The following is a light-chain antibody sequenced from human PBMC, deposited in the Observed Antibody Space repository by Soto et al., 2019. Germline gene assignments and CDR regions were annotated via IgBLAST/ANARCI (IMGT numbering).Light chain of an antibody. Sequence: DIQMTQSPSTLSASVGDRVTITCRASQSISTFLAWYQQKPGKAPKLLIYDASILENGDPARFSGSGSGTEFTLAISSLQSDAFANYYCQQYKSPPYTFAQGTRLEIK. CDR3: QQYKSPPYT. V-gene: IGKV1-5*01. CDR1: QSISTF. J-gene: IGKJ2*01. CDR2: DAS.